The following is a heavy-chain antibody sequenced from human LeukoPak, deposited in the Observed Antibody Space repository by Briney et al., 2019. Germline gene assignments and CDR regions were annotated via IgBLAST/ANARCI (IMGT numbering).Heavy chain of an antibody. D-gene: IGHD2-15*01. CDR1: GGSFSGYY. V-gene: IGHV4-34*01. J-gene: IGHJ5*02. CDR2: INHSGST. Sequence: SETLSLTCAVYGGSFSGYYWSWIRQPPGKGLEWIGEINHSGSTNYNPSPKSRVTISVDTSKNKFSLKLRSVTAADTAVYYCARDYCSGGSCYPLNWFDPWGQGTLVTVSS. CDR3: ARDYCSGGSCYPLNWFDP.